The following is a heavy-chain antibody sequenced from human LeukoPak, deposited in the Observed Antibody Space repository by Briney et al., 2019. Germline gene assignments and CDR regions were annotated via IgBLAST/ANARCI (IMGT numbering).Heavy chain of an antibody. D-gene: IGHD3-10*01. V-gene: IGHV1-69*02. CDR2: IIPILGIA. J-gene: IGHJ4*02. Sequence: SVKIYCKASGGTFSSYTISWVRQAPEQRNEWMGRIIPILGIANYAQKFQGRVTITADKSTSTAYMELSSLRSEDTAVYYCARAVTAARGFDYWGQGTLVTVSS. CDR1: GGTFSSYT. CDR3: ARAVTAARGFDY.